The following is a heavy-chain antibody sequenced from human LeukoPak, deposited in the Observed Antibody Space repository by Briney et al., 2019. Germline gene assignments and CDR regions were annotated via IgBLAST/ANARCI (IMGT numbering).Heavy chain of an antibody. V-gene: IGHV3-13*01. CDR3: ASAITMVRGALLGYFDY. Sequence: GGSLRLSCAASGFTFSSYDMHWVRHATGKGLEWVSAIGTAGDTYYPGSVKGRFTISRENAKNSLYLQMNSLRAGDTAVYYCASAITMVRGALLGYFDYWGQGTLVTVSS. J-gene: IGHJ4*02. D-gene: IGHD3-10*01. CDR2: IGTAGDT. CDR1: GFTFSSYD.